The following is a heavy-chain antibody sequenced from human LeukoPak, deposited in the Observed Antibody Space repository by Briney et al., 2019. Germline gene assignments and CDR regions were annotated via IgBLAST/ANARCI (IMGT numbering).Heavy chain of an antibody. Sequence: GGSLRLSCAASGFTLSDYYMSWIRQAPGKGLEWVSYSSSSGSTIYYADSVKGRFAISRDNTKNSLYLQMNSLRAEDTAVYYCARRRDFIDYWGQGTLVTVSS. J-gene: IGHJ4*02. CDR1: GFTLSDYY. CDR3: ARRRDFIDY. D-gene: IGHD3/OR15-3a*01. V-gene: IGHV3-11*01. CDR2: SSSSGSTI.